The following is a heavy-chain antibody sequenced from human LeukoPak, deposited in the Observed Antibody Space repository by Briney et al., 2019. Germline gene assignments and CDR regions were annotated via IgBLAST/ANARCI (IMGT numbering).Heavy chain of an antibody. J-gene: IGHJ6*02. Sequence: AGGSLRLSCAASGFTFSSNSMNWVRQAPGKGLEWVSSISSSGSYIYYADSVKGRFTISRDNAENSLFLQMNSLRAEDTAVYYCARDSDYYDSSGPYYYYYAMDVWGQGTTVTVSS. CDR3: ARDSDYYDSSGPYYYYYAMDV. D-gene: IGHD3-22*01. V-gene: IGHV3-21*01. CDR2: ISSSGSYI. CDR1: GFTFSSNS.